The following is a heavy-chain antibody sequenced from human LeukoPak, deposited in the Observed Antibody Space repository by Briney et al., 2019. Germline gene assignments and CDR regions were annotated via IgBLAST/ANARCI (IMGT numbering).Heavy chain of an antibody. V-gene: IGHV1-46*01. D-gene: IGHD3-22*01. CDR3: ATDDKWLLNPLNYYYYMDV. CDR1: GYTFTNYY. J-gene: IGHJ6*03. CDR2: INPSGGST. Sequence: ASVKVSCKASGYTFTNYYMHWVRQAPGQGLEWMGIINPSGGSTSYAQKFQGRVTMTRDTSTSTVYMELSSLRSEDTAVYYCATDDKWLLNPLNYYYYMDVWGKGTTVTVSS.